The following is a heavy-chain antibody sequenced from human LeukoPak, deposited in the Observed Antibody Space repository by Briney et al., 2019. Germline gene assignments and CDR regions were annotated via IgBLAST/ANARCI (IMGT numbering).Heavy chain of an antibody. CDR2: INWNGGST. D-gene: IGHD6-6*01. Sequence: GGSLRLSCAASGFTFDDYGMSWVRQGPGKGLDWVSGINWNGGSTGYADSVKGRFTISRDNAKKSLYLQMNSLRAEDTALYYCARSSVSAYAFDIWGQGTMVTVSS. J-gene: IGHJ3*02. CDR1: GFTFDDYG. CDR3: ARSSVSAYAFDI. V-gene: IGHV3-20*04.